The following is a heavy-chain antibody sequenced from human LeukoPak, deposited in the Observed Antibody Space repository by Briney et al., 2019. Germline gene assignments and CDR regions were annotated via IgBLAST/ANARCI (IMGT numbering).Heavy chain of an antibody. D-gene: IGHD2-15*01. CDR3: ARAFLVGYSPEHYFFDY. CDR1: GGSISSSNW. Sequence: SETLSLTCAVSGGSISSSNWWGWVRQPPGRGLECIGEIHHSGTTNYNSSLKSRVTISVDKSKNQFSLNLNFVTAADTAVYHCARAFLVGYSPEHYFFDYWGQGILVTVSS. J-gene: IGHJ4*02. CDR2: IHHSGTT. V-gene: IGHV4-4*02.